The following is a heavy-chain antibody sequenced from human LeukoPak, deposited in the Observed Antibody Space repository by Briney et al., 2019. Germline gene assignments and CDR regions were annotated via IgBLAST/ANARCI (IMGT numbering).Heavy chain of an antibody. D-gene: IGHD3-22*01. CDR3: ASYSYYCDSSGYFDH. V-gene: IGHV4-59*01. J-gene: IGHJ4*02. CDR1: GGFISSYY. Sequence: SETLSLTCTVSGGFISSYYWSWIRQPPGKGLEWIGYIYYSGSTNYNPSLKSRVTISVDTSKNQFSLKLSSVTAADTAVYYCASYSYYCDSSGYFDHWGQGTLVTVSS. CDR2: IYYSGST.